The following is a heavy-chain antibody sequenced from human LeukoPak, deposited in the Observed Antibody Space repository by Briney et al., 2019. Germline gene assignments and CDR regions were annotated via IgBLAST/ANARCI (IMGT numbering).Heavy chain of an antibody. V-gene: IGHV4-39*01. CDR3: ARRRTSSGRTCFDY. J-gene: IGHJ4*02. D-gene: IGHD3-22*01. CDR1: GGSISSSSYY. Sequence: SETLSLTCTVSGGSISSSSYYWGWIRQPPGKGLEWIGSIYYSGSTYYNPSLKSRVTISVDTSKNQFSLKLSSVTAADTAVYYCARRRTSSGRTCFDYWGQGTLVTVSS. CDR2: IYYSGST.